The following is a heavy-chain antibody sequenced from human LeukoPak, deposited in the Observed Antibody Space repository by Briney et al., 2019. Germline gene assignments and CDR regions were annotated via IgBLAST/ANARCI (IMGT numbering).Heavy chain of an antibody. Sequence: GGSLRLSCAASGYTVSTDYMSWVRQAPGKGLEWVSVIYSGGTTHYADSVRGRFTIPRDDSKDTLYLQMNSLRAEDTAVYYCAKERLRYLSDWGQGTLVTVSS. J-gene: IGHJ4*02. CDR3: AKERLRYLSD. V-gene: IGHV3-53*05. CDR2: IYSGGTT. D-gene: IGHD3-9*01. CDR1: GYTVSTDY.